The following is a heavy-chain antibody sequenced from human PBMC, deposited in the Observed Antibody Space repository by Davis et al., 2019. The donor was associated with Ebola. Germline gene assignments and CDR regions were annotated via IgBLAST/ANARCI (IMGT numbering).Heavy chain of an antibody. J-gene: IGHJ6*04. CDR3: ARSGLSFGVVKYHYGMDV. CDR1: VITFSSYA. CDR2: NSGSGGST. Sequence: GESLKTSCTDPVITFSSYAMTWVRQAPGKGLEWVSANSGSGGSTYYPDSVKGRFPIPRDNSKKTRYPQMNSLRAEDPAVYYGARSGLSFGVVKYHYGMDVWGKGTTVTVSS. V-gene: IGHV3-23*01. D-gene: IGHD3-3*01.